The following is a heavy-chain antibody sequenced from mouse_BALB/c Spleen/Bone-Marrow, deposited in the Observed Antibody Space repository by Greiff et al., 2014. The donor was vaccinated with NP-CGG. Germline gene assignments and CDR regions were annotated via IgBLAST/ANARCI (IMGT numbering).Heavy chain of an antibody. D-gene: IGHD2-14*01. Sequence: VQLKESGAELVKPGASVKSSCTASGFNIKDTYIHWVKQRPEQGLEWIGRIDPANGNTKYDPKFQGKATITADTSSSTAYLYLSRLTSEDTAVYYCARYRLGTYFDYWGQGTTLTVSS. CDR1: GFNIKDTY. J-gene: IGHJ2*01. CDR3: ARYRLGTYFDY. V-gene: IGHV14-3*02. CDR2: IDPANGNT.